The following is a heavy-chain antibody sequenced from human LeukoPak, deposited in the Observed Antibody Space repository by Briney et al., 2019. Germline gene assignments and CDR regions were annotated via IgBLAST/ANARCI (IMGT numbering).Heavy chain of an antibody. D-gene: IGHD3-10*01. CDR2: ISASGGNT. CDR1: GFTFGDYA. Sequence: GGSLRLSCTTSGFTFGDYAMTWVRQAPGKGLEWVSSISASGGNTYYADSVKGRFTISRDNSKNTLYLQMNSLRAEDTAVYYCAKGRDSGSFSYFDLWGRGTLVTVSS. CDR3: AKGRDSGSFSYFDL. V-gene: IGHV3-23*01. J-gene: IGHJ2*01.